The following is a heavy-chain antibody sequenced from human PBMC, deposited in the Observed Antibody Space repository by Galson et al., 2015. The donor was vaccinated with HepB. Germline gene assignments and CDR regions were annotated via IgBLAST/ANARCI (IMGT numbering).Heavy chain of an antibody. CDR3: AKSPGRSSGWYDATFDY. CDR2: ISYDGSNK. CDR1: GFTFSSYG. J-gene: IGHJ4*02. Sequence: SLRLSCAASGFTFSSYGMHWVRQAPGKGLEWVAVISYDGSNKYYADSVKGRFTISRDNSKNTLYLQMNSLRAEDTAVYYCAKSPGRSSGWYDATFDYWGQGTLVTVSS. D-gene: IGHD6-19*01. V-gene: IGHV3-30*18.